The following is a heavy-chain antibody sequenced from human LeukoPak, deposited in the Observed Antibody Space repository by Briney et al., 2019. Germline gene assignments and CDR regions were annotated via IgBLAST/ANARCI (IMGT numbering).Heavy chain of an antibody. CDR1: GFTFSSYA. D-gene: IGHD3-22*01. CDR3: AKDTYYYDSSGYNFDP. Sequence: PGGSLRLSCAASGFTFSSYAMSWVRQAPGKGLEWVSAISGSGGSTIYYADSVKGRFTISRDNAKNSLYLQMNSLRAEDTALYYCAKDTYYYDSSGYNFDPWGQGTLVTVSS. CDR2: ISGSGGSTI. V-gene: IGHV3-23*01. J-gene: IGHJ5*02.